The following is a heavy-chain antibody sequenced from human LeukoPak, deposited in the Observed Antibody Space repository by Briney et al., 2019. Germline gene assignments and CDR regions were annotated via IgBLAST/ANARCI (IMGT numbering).Heavy chain of an antibody. J-gene: IGHJ4*02. CDR3: ARTQGEWLLFRTIND. Sequence: PGGSLRLSCAASGFTFSSYGMHWVRQAPGKGLEWVSSISSSSSYIYYADSVKGRFTISRDNAKNSLYLQMDSLRAEDTAVYYCARTQGEWLLFRTINDWGQGTLVTVSS. V-gene: IGHV3-21*01. D-gene: IGHD3-3*01. CDR1: GFTFSSYG. CDR2: ISSSSSYI.